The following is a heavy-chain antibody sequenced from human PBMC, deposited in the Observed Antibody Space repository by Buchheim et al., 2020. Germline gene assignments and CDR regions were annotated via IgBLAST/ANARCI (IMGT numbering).Heavy chain of an antibody. CDR3: AKDRAAGSRGYYYGMDV. CDR2: ISYDGSNK. Sequence: QVQLVESGGGVVQPGRSLRLSCAASGFTFRSYGMHWVRQAPGKGLEWVAVISYDGSNKYYADSVKGRFTISRDNSKNTLYLQMNSLRAEDTAVYYCAKDRAAGSRGYYYGMDVWGQGTT. V-gene: IGHV3-30*18. CDR1: GFTFRSYG. J-gene: IGHJ6*02. D-gene: IGHD6-13*01.